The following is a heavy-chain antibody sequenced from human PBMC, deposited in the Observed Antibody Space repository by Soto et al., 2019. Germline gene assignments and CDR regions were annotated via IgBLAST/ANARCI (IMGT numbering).Heavy chain of an antibody. CDR3: ARGGGSLNY. Sequence: DVQLVESGGGLVKPGGSLRLSCEASGFTFSVSAMNWVRQAPGKGLEWVSSINGGSTSVHYADSVKGRFTISRDNANNSLSQQLNNLRFEDTAGYYCARGGGSLNYWGQGTLVSVSS. CDR2: INGGSTSV. CDR1: GFTFSVSA. V-gene: IGHV3-21*02. D-gene: IGHD2-15*01. J-gene: IGHJ4*02.